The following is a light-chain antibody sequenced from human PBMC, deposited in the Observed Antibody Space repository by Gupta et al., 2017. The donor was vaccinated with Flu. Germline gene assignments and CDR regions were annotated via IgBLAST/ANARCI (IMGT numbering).Light chain of an antibody. CDR1: QSIDMY. CDR3: QQSHSAPFT. V-gene: IGKV1-39*01. J-gene: IGKJ4*01. CDR2: GKS. Sequence: PSSLSASVGDRVTITCRASQSIDMYLSWYQQEPGKAPNLLIYGKSSLQSGVPLRFSGSGSGTDFTLTISSLQPEDFAVYYCQQSHSAPFTFGRGTKLEIK.